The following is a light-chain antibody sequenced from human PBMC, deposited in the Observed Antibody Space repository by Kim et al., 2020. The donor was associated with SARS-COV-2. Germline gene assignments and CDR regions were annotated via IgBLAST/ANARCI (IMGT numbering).Light chain of an antibody. CDR3: SSRDNRGDHVV. CDR1: SLRSYY. J-gene: IGLJ2*01. V-gene: IGLV3-19*01. CDR2: GKN. Sequence: SSELTQDPAVSVALGQTVRITCQGDSLRSYYATWYQQKPGQAPILVIYGKNNRPSGIPDRFSGSSSGNTASLTITGTQAGDEADYYCSSRDNRGDHVVFGGGTQLTVL.